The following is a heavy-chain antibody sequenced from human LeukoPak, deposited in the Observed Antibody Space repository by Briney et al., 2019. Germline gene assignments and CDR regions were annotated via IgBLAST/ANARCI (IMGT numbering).Heavy chain of an antibody. D-gene: IGHD3-16*01. J-gene: IGHJ5*02. CDR1: GFTFSSYA. CDR2: ISSNGGST. V-gene: IGHV3-64*01. Sequence: PGGSLRLSCAASGFTFSSYAMHWVRQAPGKGLEYVSAISSNGGSTYYANSVKGRFTISRDNSKNTLYLQMGSLGAEDMAVYYCARDLGFSWFDPWGQGTLVTVSS. CDR3: ARDLGFSWFDP.